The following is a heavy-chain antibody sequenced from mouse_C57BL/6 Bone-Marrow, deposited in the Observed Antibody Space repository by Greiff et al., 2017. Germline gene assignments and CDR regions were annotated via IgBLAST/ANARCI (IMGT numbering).Heavy chain of an antibody. CDR1: YFAFMASA. CDR3: ARRRGYGNWGYFDV. CDR2: FTMYSDAT. V-gene: IGHV1-49*01. Sequence: LQQSGAELVRPGSSVKLSCKDSYFAFMASAMHWVKQRPGHGLEWIGSFTMYSDATEYRENFKGKATLTANTSSSTAYMELSSLTSADSAVYDCARRRGYGNWGYFDVWGTGTTVTVSS. J-gene: IGHJ1*03. D-gene: IGHD2-1*01.